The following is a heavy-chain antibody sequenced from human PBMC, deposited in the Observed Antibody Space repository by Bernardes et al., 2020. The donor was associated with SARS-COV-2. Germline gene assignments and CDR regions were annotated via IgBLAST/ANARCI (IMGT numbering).Heavy chain of an antibody. D-gene: IGHD1-26*01. Sequence: SVKVSCKTSGNTFTSYAVIWVRQAPGQGLEGMGGSIPLFGTTNYAQNFQGRVTIAADESTSTVYMEISSLRSEDTAMYYCARSGPYPDAFDIWGQGTMVTVSS. CDR1: GNTFTSYA. J-gene: IGHJ3*02. CDR3: ARSGPYPDAFDI. CDR2: SIPLFGTT. V-gene: IGHV1-69*13.